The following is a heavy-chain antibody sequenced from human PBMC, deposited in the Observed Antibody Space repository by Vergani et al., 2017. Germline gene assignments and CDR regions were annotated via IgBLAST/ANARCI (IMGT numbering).Heavy chain of an antibody. V-gene: IGHV4-59*05. Sequence: VQLVESGGGLVQPGGSLRLSCAASGFTFSSYSMNWVRQAPGKGLEWIASIYYSGSTYYNPSLKSRVTISVDTSKNQFSLKLSSVTAADTAVYFCARHSTVEWLVKLGWIDPWGQGILVTVSS. J-gene: IGHJ5*02. CDR2: IYYSGST. CDR3: ARHSTVEWLVKLGWIDP. D-gene: IGHD6-19*01. CDR1: GFTFSSYSMN.